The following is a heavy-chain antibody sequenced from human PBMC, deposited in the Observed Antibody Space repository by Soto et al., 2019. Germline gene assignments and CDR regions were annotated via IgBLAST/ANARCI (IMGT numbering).Heavy chain of an antibody. CDR1: GGSISSSSYY. V-gene: IGHV4-39*01. CDR2: IYYSGST. Sequence: SETLSLTCTVSGGSISSSSYYWGWIRQPPGKGLEWIGSIYYSGSTYYNPSLKSRVTISVDTSKNQFSLKLSSVTAADTAVYYCARQRGQIYDSSLYFDYWGQGTLVT. D-gene: IGHD3-22*01. CDR3: ARQRGQIYDSSLYFDY. J-gene: IGHJ4*02.